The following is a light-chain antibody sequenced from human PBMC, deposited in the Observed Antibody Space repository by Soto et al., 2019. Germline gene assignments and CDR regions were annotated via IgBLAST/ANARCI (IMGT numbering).Light chain of an antibody. CDR2: EVT. CDR3: SSYAGTAYV. CDR1: SSDVGGYNY. J-gene: IGLJ1*01. Sequence: QSALTQPPSASGSPGQSVTISCTGTSSDVGGYNYVSWYQQHPGKAPKLMIYEVTKRPSGVPDRFSGSKSGNTASLTVAGLQAEEEADYYCSSYAGTAYVFGTGTQLTVL. V-gene: IGLV2-8*01.